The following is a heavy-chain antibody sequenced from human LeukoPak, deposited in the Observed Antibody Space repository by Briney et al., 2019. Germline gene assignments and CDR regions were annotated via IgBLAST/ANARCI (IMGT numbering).Heavy chain of an antibody. D-gene: IGHD3-10*01. Sequence: PSETLSLTCTVSGGSIRSYYWSWIRQPPGKGLEWIGERNHSRSTNYNPSLKSRVTISVDTSKNQFSLKLSSVTAADTAVYYCARRLGRKFGERFYYYHYMDVWGKGTTVTISS. CDR2: RNHSRST. J-gene: IGHJ6*03. CDR1: GGSIRSYY. CDR3: ARRLGRKFGERFYYYHYMDV. V-gene: IGHV4-34*01.